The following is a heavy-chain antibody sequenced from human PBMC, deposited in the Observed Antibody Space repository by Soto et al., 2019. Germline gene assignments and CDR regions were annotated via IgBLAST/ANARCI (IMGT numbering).Heavy chain of an antibody. CDR3: ARVGYGGPFDY. Sequence: HPGGSLRLSCAASGFTFSSYWMHWVRQAPGKGLVWVSRINSDGSSTSYADSVKGRFTISRDNAKNTLYLQMNSLRAEDTAVYYCARVGYGGPFDYWGQGTLVTVSS. V-gene: IGHV3-74*01. CDR1: GFTFSSYW. D-gene: IGHD4-17*01. J-gene: IGHJ4*02. CDR2: INSDGSST.